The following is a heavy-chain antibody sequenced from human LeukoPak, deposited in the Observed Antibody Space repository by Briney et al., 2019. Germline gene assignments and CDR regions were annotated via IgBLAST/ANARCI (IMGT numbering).Heavy chain of an antibody. CDR1: GFTFDDYG. V-gene: IGHV3-20*04. Sequence: GGSLRLSCAASGFTFDDYGMSWVRQAPGKGLEWVSGISWSGGNTGYADSVKGRLTISRDNAKNTLYLQMNSLRAEDTAVYYCARAGGGVYYYYYMDVWGKGTTVTVSS. CDR2: ISWSGGNT. D-gene: IGHD4-23*01. J-gene: IGHJ6*03. CDR3: ARAGGGVYYYYYMDV.